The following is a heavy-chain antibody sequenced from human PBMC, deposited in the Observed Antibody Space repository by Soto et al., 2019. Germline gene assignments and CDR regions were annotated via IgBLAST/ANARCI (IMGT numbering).Heavy chain of an antibody. J-gene: IGHJ5*02. CDR2: ISGSGGST. CDR1: RFTFNSYA. D-gene: IGHD5-18*01. V-gene: IGHV3-23*01. Sequence: SLRLSCAASRFTFNSYAMSWVRQAPGKGLEWVSAISGSGGSTYYADSVKGRFTISRDNSKNTLYLQMNSLRAEDTAVYYCAKVMVKNWFDPWGQGTLVPVAS. CDR3: AKVMVKNWFDP.